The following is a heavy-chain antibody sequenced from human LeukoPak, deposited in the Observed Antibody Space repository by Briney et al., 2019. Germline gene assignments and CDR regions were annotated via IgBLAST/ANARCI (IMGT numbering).Heavy chain of an antibody. Sequence: GGSLRLSCEASGFTFSSYAMSWVRQAPRKGLEWVSAISGSGGNTYYADSVKGRFTISRDNSKNTLYLQMNSLRAEDTAVYHCARGSGGDCEYWGQGTLVTVSS. D-gene: IGHD2-21*02. CDR2: ISGSGGNT. CDR3: ARGSGGDCEY. CDR1: GFTFSSYA. V-gene: IGHV3-23*01. J-gene: IGHJ4*02.